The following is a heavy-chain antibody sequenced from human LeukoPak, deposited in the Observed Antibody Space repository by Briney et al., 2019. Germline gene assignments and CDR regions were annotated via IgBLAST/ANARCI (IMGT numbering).Heavy chain of an antibody. Sequence: PSETLSLTCAVSGDSISSSGYFWGWIRQSPGKGLEWIGSIYYSGNTYFSPSLMSRVTISLDTSKTQFSLKLSSVTAADTAVYYCAASILNYGSGSYWEDYWGQGTLVTVSS. V-gene: IGHV4-39*07. J-gene: IGHJ4*02. CDR3: AASILNYGSGSYWEDY. D-gene: IGHD3-10*01. CDR2: IYYSGNT. CDR1: GDSISSSGYF.